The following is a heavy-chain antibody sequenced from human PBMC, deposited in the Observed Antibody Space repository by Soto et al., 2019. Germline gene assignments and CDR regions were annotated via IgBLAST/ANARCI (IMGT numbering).Heavy chain of an antibody. CDR3: ARVYGFRYDY. CDR2: INHSGST. V-gene: IGHV4-34*01. J-gene: IGHJ4*02. CDR1: GGSFSGYY. D-gene: IGHD4-17*01. Sequence: QVQLQQWGAGLLKPSETLSLTCAVYGGSFSGYYWSWIRQPPGKGLEWIGEINHSGSTNYNPSLKSRVPISVDTSKNQFSLKLSSVTAADTAVYYCARVYGFRYDYWGQGTLVTVSS.